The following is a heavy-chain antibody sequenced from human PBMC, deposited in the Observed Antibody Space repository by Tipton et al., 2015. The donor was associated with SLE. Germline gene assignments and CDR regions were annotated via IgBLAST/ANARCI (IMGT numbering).Heavy chain of an antibody. CDR3: ARAGSGWELGHYYYYMDV. V-gene: IGHV4-39*07. D-gene: IGHD1-26*01. CDR1: GGSISSSSYY. CDR2: IYYSGST. J-gene: IGHJ6*03. Sequence: TLSLTCTVSGGSISSSSYYWGWVRQPPGKELEWIGSIYYSGSTYYNPSLKSRVTISVDTSKNQFSLKLSSVTAADTAVYYCARAGSGWELGHYYYYMDVWGKGTTVPVSS.